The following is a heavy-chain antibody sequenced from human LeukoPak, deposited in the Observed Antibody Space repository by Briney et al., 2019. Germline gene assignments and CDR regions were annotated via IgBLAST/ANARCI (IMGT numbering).Heavy chain of an antibody. D-gene: IGHD1-26*01. CDR3: ARGRGSGSYYRTRYYYCYYMDV. V-gene: IGHV1-8*03. CDR1: GYTFTSYD. Sequence: ASVKVSCKASGYTFTSYDINWVRQATGQGLEWMGWMNPNSGNTGYAQKFQGRVTITRNTSISTAYMELSSLRSEDTAVYYCARGRGSGSYYRTRYYYCYYMDVWGKGTTVTVSS. CDR2: MNPNSGNT. J-gene: IGHJ6*03.